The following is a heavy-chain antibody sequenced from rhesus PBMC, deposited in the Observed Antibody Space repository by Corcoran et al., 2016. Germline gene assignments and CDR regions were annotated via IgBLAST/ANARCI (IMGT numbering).Heavy chain of an antibody. Sequence: QLQLQESGPGLAKHSETLSVTCAVSGGSIRSSYWSRIRPAPGKGLEWIGYIYGSGSSTNYNPSLKSRVTLSVDTSKNQLSLKLSSVTAADTAVYYCASGDYHFDYWGQGVLVTVSS. CDR1: GGSIRSSY. V-gene: IGHV4-169*02. D-gene: IGHD4-11*01. CDR2: IYGSGSST. CDR3: ASGDYHFDY. J-gene: IGHJ4*01.